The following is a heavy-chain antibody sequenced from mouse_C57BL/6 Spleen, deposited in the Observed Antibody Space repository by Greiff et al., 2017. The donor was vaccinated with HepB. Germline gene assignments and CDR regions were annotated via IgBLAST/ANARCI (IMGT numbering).Heavy chain of an antibody. V-gene: IGHV1-63*01. CDR3: ARGATNDCDRYYYAMDD. CDR1: GYTFTNYW. D-gene: IGHD2-4*01. CDR2: IFPGGGYT. J-gene: IGHJ4*01. Sequence: QVQLQQSGAELVRPGTSVKISCKASGYTFTNYWIGWAKQRPGHGLEWIGDIFPGGGYTNYNEQFKGKATLTADKSSNTAYMQFSSLTSEDSAIYYWARGATNDCDRYYYAMDDWGKGTSVTVAS.